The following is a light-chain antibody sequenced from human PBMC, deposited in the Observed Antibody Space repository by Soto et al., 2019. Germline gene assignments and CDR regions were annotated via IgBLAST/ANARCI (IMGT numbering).Light chain of an antibody. Sequence: DIQMTQSPSSLSASVGDSITISCRASQSIASFLNWYQQKPGKAPKLLIYHASSLQSGVPSRFSGSASGTDFTLTISSLQPEDFATYYCQQSYRPPITFGQGTRLEIK. CDR1: QSIASF. V-gene: IGKV1-39*01. J-gene: IGKJ5*01. CDR2: HAS. CDR3: QQSYRPPIT.